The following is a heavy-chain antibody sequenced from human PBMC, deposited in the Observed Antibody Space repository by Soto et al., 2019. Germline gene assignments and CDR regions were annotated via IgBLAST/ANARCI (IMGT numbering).Heavy chain of an antibody. V-gene: IGHV1-69*13. J-gene: IGHJ1*01. CDR1: GGTFSSYA. CDR3: ARISSHSXSWYPFQH. D-gene: IGHD6-13*01. Sequence: SVKVSCKASGGTFSSYAISWVRQAPGQGLEWMGGFIPIFGTANYAQKFQGRVTITADESTSTAYMELSSLRSEDTAVYYCARISSHSXSWYPFQHWGQGTLVTVSS. CDR2: FIPIFGTA.